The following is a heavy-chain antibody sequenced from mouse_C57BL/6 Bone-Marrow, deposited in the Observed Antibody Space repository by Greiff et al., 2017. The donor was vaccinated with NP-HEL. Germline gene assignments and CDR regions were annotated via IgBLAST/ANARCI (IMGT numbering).Heavy chain of an antibody. Sequence: EVQGVESGGGLVQPGGSLKLSCAASGFTFSDYYMYWVRQTPEKRLEWVAYISNGGGSTYYPDTVKGRFTISRDNAKNTLYLQMSRLKSEDTAMYYCARQFITTVVGPAYWGQGTLVTVSA. D-gene: IGHD1-1*01. CDR1: GFTFSDYY. CDR3: ARQFITTVVGPAY. CDR2: ISNGGGST. J-gene: IGHJ3*01. V-gene: IGHV5-12*01.